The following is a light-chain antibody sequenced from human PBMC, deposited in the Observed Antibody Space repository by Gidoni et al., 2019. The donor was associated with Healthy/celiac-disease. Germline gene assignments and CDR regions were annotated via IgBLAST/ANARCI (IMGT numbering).Light chain of an antibody. V-gene: IGLV1-40*01. Sequence: PGQRVTISCTGSSSNIGAGYDVHWYQQLPGTAPKLLIYGNSNRPSGVPDRFSGSKSGTSASLAITGLQAEDEADYYCQSYDSSLSGSYVFGTGTKVTVL. CDR3: QSYDSSLSGSYV. J-gene: IGLJ1*01. CDR1: SSNIGAGYD. CDR2: GNS.